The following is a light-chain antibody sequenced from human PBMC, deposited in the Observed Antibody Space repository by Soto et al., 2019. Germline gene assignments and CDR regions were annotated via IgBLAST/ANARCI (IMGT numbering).Light chain of an antibody. Sequence: DIWLTQSPGALSLSPGERATLSCWSSRSISSSYLAWYQQKPGQAPRLLIYGASSRATGIPDRFSGSGSGTDFTLTISRLEPEDFAVYYCQQYGSSLVYTFGQGTRLEIK. CDR1: RSISSSY. CDR3: QQYGSSLVYT. J-gene: IGKJ2*01. CDR2: GAS. V-gene: IGKV3-20*01.